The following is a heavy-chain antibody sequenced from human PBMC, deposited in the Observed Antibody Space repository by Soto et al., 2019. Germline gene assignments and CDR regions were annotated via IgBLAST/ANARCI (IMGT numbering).Heavy chain of an antibody. D-gene: IGHD6-13*01. CDR2: IYYSESA. CDR3: ARMQIVATGTSGFDY. Sequence: QVQLQESGPGLVKPSQTLSLTCTVSGGSIRSSDYYWSWIRQPPGKGLEWIGYIYYSESAYYNPSLKSRVTISLDTSKNQFSLTLNSVTAADTAEYYCARMQIVATGTSGFDYWGQGTLVTVSS. V-gene: IGHV4-30-4*01. CDR1: GGSIRSSDYY. J-gene: IGHJ4*02.